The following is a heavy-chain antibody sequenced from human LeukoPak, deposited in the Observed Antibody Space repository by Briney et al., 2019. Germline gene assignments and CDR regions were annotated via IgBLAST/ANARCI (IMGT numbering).Heavy chain of an antibody. CDR3: AAFGESRFRWFDP. CDR2: INHSGST. Sequence: SETLSLTCAVYGGSFSGYYWSWIRQPPGKGLEWIGEINHSGSTNYNPSLKCRVTISVDTSKNQFSLKLNSVTAADTAVYYCAAFGESRFRWFDPWGQGTLVTVSS. J-gene: IGHJ5*02. D-gene: IGHD3-10*01. V-gene: IGHV4-34*01. CDR1: GGSFSGYY.